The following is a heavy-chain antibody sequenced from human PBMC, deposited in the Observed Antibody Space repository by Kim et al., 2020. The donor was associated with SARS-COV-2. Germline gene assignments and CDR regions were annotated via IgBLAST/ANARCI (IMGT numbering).Heavy chain of an antibody. CDR3: AKDGVTRWDGYNYWNDPTEDRGVDY. J-gene: IGHJ4*02. D-gene: IGHD1-1*01. V-gene: IGHV3-23*01. Sequence: GGSLRLSCAASGFTFSSYAMSWVRQAPGKGLEWVSAISGSGGSTYYADSVKGRFTISRDNSKNTLYLQMNSLRAEDTAVYYCAKDGVTRWDGYNYWNDPTEDRGVDYWGQGTLVTVSS. CDR1: GFTFSSYA. CDR2: ISGSGGST.